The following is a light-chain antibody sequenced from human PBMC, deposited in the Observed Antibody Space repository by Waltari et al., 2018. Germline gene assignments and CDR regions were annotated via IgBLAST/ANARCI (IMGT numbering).Light chain of an antibody. CDR2: GKT. CDR1: SLRSSY. J-gene: IGLJ3*02. V-gene: IGLV3-19*01. CDR3: FSRDSSGNLGV. Sequence: SSELTQDPAVSVALGQTVRITCQGASLRSSYASWYQQKPGQAPVLVIYGKTNRPSVIPDRFSGSTSRNTASLTITGAQAEDEADYYCFSRDSSGNLGVFGGGTKLTVL.